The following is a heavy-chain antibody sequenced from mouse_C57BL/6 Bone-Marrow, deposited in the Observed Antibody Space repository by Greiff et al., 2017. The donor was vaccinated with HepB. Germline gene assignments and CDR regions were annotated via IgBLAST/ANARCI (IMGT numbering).Heavy chain of an antibody. J-gene: IGHJ1*03. CDR3: VRYYASDAWYFDV. Sequence: EVQLVESGGGLVQPKGSLKLSCAASGFSFNTYAMNWVRQAPGKGLEWVAGIRSKSNNDATYYADSGKDRFTISRDESESMLYVQMNNLKTEDTAMYYCVRYYASDAWYFDVWGTGTTVTVSS. V-gene: IGHV10-1*01. D-gene: IGHD2-2*01. CDR1: GFSFNTYA. CDR2: IRSKSNNDAT.